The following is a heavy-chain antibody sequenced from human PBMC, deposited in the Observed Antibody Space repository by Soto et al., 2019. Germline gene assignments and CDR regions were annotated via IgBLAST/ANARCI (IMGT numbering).Heavy chain of an antibody. Sequence: SETLSLTCTVSGGSISSGGYYWSWIRQHPGKGLEWIGYIYYSGSTYYNPSLKSRVTISVDTSKNQFSLKLSSVTAADTAVYYCARGLYGDYDLTFDYWGQGTLVTVSS. J-gene: IGHJ4*02. CDR3: ARGLYGDYDLTFDY. CDR2: IYYSGST. V-gene: IGHV4-31*03. CDR1: GGSISSGGYY. D-gene: IGHD4-17*01.